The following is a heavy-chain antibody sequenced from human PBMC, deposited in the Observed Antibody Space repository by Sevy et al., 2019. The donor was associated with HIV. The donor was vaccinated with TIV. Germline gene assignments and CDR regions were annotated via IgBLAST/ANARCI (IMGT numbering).Heavy chain of an antibody. CDR1: GSTLSELS. Sequence: ASVKVSCRVSGSTLSELSMHWVRQVPGKGLEWMGGFDVEDGETVYAQKLQGRVTMTEDTSTDTAYMVLSSLRSEDTAVYYCATTKDYYDSSGSPFDYWGQGTLVTVSS. V-gene: IGHV1-24*01. J-gene: IGHJ4*02. CDR3: ATTKDYYDSSGSPFDY. D-gene: IGHD3-22*01. CDR2: FDVEDGET.